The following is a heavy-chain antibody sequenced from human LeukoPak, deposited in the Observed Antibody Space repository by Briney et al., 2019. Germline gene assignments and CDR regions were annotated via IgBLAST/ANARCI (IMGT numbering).Heavy chain of an antibody. Sequence: GGSLRLSCAASGFTFSSYAMHWVRQAPGKGLEWVAVISYDGSNKYYADSVKGRFTISRDNSKNTLYLQMNSLRAEDTAVYYCAKDRSYQPLPYAFDIWGQGTMVTVSS. D-gene: IGHD2-2*01. V-gene: IGHV3-30-3*01. CDR1: GFTFSSYA. CDR3: AKDRSYQPLPYAFDI. CDR2: ISYDGSNK. J-gene: IGHJ3*02.